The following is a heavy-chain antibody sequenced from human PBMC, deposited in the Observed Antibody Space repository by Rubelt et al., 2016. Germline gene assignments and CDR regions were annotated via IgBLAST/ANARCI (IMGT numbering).Heavy chain of an antibody. CDR2: ISSSCSTI. CDR1: GFTFSSYE. V-gene: IGHV3-48*03. D-gene: IGHD5-12*01. CDR3: ARSDIVATITDY. J-gene: IGHJ4*02. Sequence: EVQLVESGGGLVQPGGSLRLSCAASGFTFSSYEMNWVRQAPGKGLEWVAYISSSCSTIYYADSVKGRFTSSRDNAKNSLYLQMNSLRAEDTAVYYCARSDIVATITDYWGQGTLVTVSS.